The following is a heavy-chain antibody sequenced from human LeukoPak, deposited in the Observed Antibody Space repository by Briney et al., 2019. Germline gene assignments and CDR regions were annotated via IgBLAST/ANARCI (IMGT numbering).Heavy chain of an antibody. V-gene: IGHV3-21*01. D-gene: IGHD1-26*01. Sequence: PGGSLRLSCAASGFTFSSYNMNWVRQAPGKGLEWVSSITSSSSYIYYADSVKGRFTISRDNAKNSLYLQINSLRAEDTAVYYCARDPYSGGYGDHYYYYMDVWGKGTTVTVSS. CDR1: GFTFSSYN. CDR2: ITSSSSYI. J-gene: IGHJ6*03. CDR3: ARDPYSGGYGDHYYYYMDV.